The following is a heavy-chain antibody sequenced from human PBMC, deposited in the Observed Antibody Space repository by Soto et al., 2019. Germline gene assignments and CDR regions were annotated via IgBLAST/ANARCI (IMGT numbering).Heavy chain of an antibody. Sequence: ASVKVSCKASGYTFTSYAMHWVRQAPGQRLEWMGWINAGNGNTKYSQKFQGRVTITRDTSASTAYMELSSLRSDDTAVYYCARDIRYNWNDVVWFDPWGQGTLVTVSS. J-gene: IGHJ5*02. CDR2: INAGNGNT. CDR3: ARDIRYNWNDVVWFDP. CDR1: GYTFTSYA. V-gene: IGHV1-3*01. D-gene: IGHD1-1*01.